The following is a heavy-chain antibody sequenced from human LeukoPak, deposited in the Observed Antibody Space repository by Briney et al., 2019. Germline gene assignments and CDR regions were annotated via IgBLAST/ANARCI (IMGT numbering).Heavy chain of an antibody. Sequence: VASVKVSCKASGYTFTSYYMHWVRQAPGQGLEWMGIINPSGGSTSYAQKFQGRVTMTRDMSTSTVYMELSSLRSEDTAVYYCARDRVVTALPPDAFDIWGQGTMVTVSS. V-gene: IGHV1-46*01. J-gene: IGHJ3*02. D-gene: IGHD2-21*02. CDR1: GYTFTSYY. CDR3: ARDRVVTALPPDAFDI. CDR2: INPSGGST.